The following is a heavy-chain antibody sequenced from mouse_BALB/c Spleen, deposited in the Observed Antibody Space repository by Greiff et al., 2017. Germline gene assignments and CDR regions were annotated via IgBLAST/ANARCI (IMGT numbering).Heavy chain of an antibody. D-gene: IGHD2-2*01. J-gene: IGHJ4*01. CDR1: GFSLTSYG. CDR3: ARRDIYYGYDDAMDY. CDR2: IWSGGST. Sequence: QVQLKESGPGLVQPSQSLSITCTVSGFSLTSYGVHWVRQSPGKGLEWLGVIWSGGSTDYNAAFISRLSISKDNSKSQVFFKMNSLQADDTAIYYCARRDIYYGYDDAMDYWGQGTSVTVSS. V-gene: IGHV2-4-1*01.